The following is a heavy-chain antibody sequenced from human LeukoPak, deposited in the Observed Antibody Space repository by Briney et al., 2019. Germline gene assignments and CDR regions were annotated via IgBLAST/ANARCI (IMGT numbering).Heavy chain of an antibody. Sequence: SETLSLTCTVSDYSISSSYYWGWIRQPPGKGLEWIGEINHSGSTYYNPSLKSRVHISVDTSKNQFSLKLSSVTAADTAVYYCARVQYGSGSYFMDYWGQGTLVTVSS. J-gene: IGHJ4*02. V-gene: IGHV4-38-2*02. D-gene: IGHD3-10*01. CDR2: INHSGST. CDR3: ARVQYGSGSYFMDY. CDR1: DYSISSSYY.